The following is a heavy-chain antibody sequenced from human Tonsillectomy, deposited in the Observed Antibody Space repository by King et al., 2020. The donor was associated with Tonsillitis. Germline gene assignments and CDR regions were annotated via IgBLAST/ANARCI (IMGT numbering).Heavy chain of an antibody. J-gene: IGHJ6*03. CDR1: GGSISSYY. CDR2: FYYSGST. Sequence: VQLQESGPGLEKPSETLSLTCTVSGGSISSYYWSWIRQPPGKGLEWIGFFYYSGSTNYNPSLKSRVTISVDTSKNQFSLKLSSVTAADTAVYYCARGGSSSSPPFYYYYYYMDVWGKGTTVTVSS. D-gene: IGHD6-13*01. V-gene: IGHV4-59*01. CDR3: ARGGSSSSPPFYYYYYYMDV.